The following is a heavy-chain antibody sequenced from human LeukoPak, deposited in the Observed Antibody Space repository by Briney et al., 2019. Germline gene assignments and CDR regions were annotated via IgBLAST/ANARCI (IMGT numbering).Heavy chain of an antibody. CDR1: GFTFSSYA. J-gene: IGHJ5*02. CDR3: ARELVGATSWFDP. D-gene: IGHD1-26*01. CDR2: ISYDGSNK. Sequence: GGSLRLSCAASGFTFSSYAMSWVRQAAGKGLEWVAVISYDGSNKYYADSVKGRFTISRDNSKNTLYLQMNSLRAEDTAVYYCARELVGATSWFDPWGQGNLVTVSS. V-gene: IGHV3-30-3*01.